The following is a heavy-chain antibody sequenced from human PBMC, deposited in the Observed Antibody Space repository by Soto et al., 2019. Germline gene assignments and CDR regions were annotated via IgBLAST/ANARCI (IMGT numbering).Heavy chain of an antibody. D-gene: IGHD3-22*01. CDR1: GFTFSSYA. V-gene: IGHV3-30-3*01. CDR3: ARDTGSDYDSSGYRYYYYGMDV. Sequence: QVQLVESGGGVVQPGRSLRLSCAASGFTFSSYAMHWVRQAPGKGLEWVAVISYDGSNKYYADSVKGRFTISRDNSKNTLYLQMNSLRAEDTAVYYCARDTGSDYDSSGYRYYYYGMDVW. CDR2: ISYDGSNK. J-gene: IGHJ6*01.